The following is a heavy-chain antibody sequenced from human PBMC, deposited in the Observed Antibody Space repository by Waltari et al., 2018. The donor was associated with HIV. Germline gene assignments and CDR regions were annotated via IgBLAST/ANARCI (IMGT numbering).Heavy chain of an antibody. CDR1: AYTFPSYG. CDR3: ARGCGAHEGAWFDP. Sequence: QVQLVQSGAEVKKPGASVKGSCKAAAYTFPSYGISWVRQAPGQGLEWMGCISAYNGNTNYAQKLQGRVTMTTDTSTSTAYMELRSLRSDDTAVYYCARGCGAHEGAWFDPWGQGTLVTVSS. V-gene: IGHV1-18*01. J-gene: IGHJ5*02. CDR2: ISAYNGNT. D-gene: IGHD4-17*01.